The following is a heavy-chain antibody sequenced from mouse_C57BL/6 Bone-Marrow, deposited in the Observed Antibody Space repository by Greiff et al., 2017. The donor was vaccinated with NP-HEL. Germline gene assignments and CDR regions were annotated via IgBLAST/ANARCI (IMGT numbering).Heavy chain of an antibody. V-gene: IGHV1-22*01. CDR3: ATSFTTGFAY. Sequence: EVKLMESGPELVKPGASVKMSCKASGYTFTDYNMHWVKQSHGKSLEWIGYINPNNGGTSYNQKFKGKATLTVNKSSSTAYMELRSLTSEDSAVYYCATSFTTGFAYWGQGTLVTVSA. D-gene: IGHD1-1*01. J-gene: IGHJ3*01. CDR1: GYTFTDYN. CDR2: INPNNGGT.